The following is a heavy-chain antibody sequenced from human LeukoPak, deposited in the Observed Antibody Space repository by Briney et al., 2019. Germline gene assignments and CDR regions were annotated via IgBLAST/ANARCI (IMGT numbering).Heavy chain of an antibody. Sequence: GGSRRLSCVASGFTFSSNWMSWVRQAPGKGLEWVANIKQDGSEIYYVDSVKGRFTISRDNAKNSLYLQMNSLRAEDTAVYYCTGKRFDPWGQGTLVIVSS. CDR2: IKQDGSEI. D-gene: IGHD5-24*01. J-gene: IGHJ5*02. V-gene: IGHV3-7*01. CDR1: GFTFSSNW. CDR3: TGKRFDP.